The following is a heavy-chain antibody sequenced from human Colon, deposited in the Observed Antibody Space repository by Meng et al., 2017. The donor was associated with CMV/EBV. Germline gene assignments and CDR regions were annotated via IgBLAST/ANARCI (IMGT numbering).Heavy chain of an antibody. J-gene: IGHJ3*02. CDR2: VRYDGTNE. Sequence: GGSLRLSCVTSGFTFASFGMHWVRQGPGKGLEWLSSVRYDGTNEYYAESVKGRFTISRDNSRNTLYLQMHSLRPDDTAVYYCAKDVRDFDGDTFDIWGQGTMVTVSS. CDR1: GFTFASFG. V-gene: IGHV3-30*02. D-gene: IGHD3-9*01. CDR3: AKDVRDFDGDTFDI.